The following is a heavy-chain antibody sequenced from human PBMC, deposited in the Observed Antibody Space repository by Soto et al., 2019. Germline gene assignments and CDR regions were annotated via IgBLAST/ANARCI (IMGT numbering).Heavy chain of an antibody. J-gene: IGHJ4*02. CDR3: AKVSGYYYDATAYEYDS. CDR2: IYHSGST. Sequence: SETLSLTCAVSGGSISSSNWWSWVRQPPGKGLEWIGEIYHSGSTNYNPSLKSRVTISVDKSKNQFSLKLSSVTAADTAVYYCAKVSGYYYDATAYEYDSWGQGTLVTVSS. D-gene: IGHD3-22*01. V-gene: IGHV4-4*02. CDR1: GGSISSSNW.